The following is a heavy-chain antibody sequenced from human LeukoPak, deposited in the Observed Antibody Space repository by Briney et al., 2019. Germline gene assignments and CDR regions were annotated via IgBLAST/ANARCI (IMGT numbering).Heavy chain of an antibody. Sequence: PGGSLRLSCAASGFTFSGYWMHWVRQAPGKGLEWVANIKQDGSVKYYVDSVKGRFTISRDNAKNTLYLQMNSLRAEDTAVYYCARVRSPPITIFDYWGQGTLVTASS. CDR2: IKQDGSVK. CDR3: ARVRSPPITIFDY. D-gene: IGHD3-3*01. V-gene: IGHV3-7*01. J-gene: IGHJ4*02. CDR1: GFTFSGYW.